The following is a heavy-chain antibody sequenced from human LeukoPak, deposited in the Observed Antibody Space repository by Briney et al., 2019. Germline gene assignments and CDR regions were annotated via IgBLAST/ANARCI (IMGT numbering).Heavy chain of an antibody. CDR1: GLTFTSSA. CDR2: IVVGSGNT. D-gene: IGHD3-16*01. V-gene: IGHV1-58*01. CDR3: AAGARGDAFDI. J-gene: IGHJ3*02. Sequence: SVKVSCKASGLTFTSSAVQWVRQARGQRLEWIGWIVVGSGNTNYAQKFQERVTITRDMSTSTAYMELSSLRSEDTAVYYCAAGARGDAFDIWGQGTMVTVSS.